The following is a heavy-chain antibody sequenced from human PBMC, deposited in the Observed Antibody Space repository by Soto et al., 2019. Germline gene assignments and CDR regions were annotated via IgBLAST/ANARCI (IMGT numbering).Heavy chain of an antibody. CDR2: IIPIFGTA. D-gene: IGHD6-6*01. CDR3: ARNTGSSSFSDPIDY. J-gene: IGHJ4*02. CDR1: GGTFSSYA. V-gene: IGHV1-69*13. Sequence: SVKVSCKASGGTFSSYAISWVRQAPGQGLEWMGGIIPIFGTANYAQKFQGRVTITADESTSTAYMELSSLRSEDTAVYYCARNTGSSSFSDPIDYWGQGTLVTV.